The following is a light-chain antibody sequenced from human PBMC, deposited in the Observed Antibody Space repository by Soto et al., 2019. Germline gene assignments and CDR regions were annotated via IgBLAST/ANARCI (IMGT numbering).Light chain of an antibody. CDR3: CSLTTRDSHV. CDR1: SSDVGAHNL. CDR2: AVS. Sequence: QSALTQPASVSVSPGQSITISCSGTSSDVGAHNLVSWYQQHPGRAPKLMIYAVSNRPSGVSNRFSGSKSGNTASLTISGLQAEDEADYYCCSLTTRDSHVFGTGTKVTVL. V-gene: IGLV2-14*01. J-gene: IGLJ1*01.